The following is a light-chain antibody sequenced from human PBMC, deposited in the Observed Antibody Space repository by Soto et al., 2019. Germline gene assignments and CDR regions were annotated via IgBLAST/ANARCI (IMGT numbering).Light chain of an antibody. CDR2: VAS. Sequence: EIVLTQSPGTLSLSPGEKVTLSCRASQSVSSSYFAWYQQKPGQSPRLLIYVASSRATGTPDRFSGSESGTDFTLTISRLEPEDFAVYYCQQYASSPYNFGQGTTLKIK. CDR3: QQYASSPYN. CDR1: QSVSSSY. J-gene: IGKJ2*01. V-gene: IGKV3-20*01.